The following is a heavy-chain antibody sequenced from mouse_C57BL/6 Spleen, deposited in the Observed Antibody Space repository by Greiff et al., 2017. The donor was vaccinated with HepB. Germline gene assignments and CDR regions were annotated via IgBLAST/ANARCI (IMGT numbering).Heavy chain of an antibody. D-gene: IGHD1-1*01. Sequence: VQLQQPGAELVKPGASVKLSCKASGYTFTSYWMHWVKQRPGRGLEWIGRIDPNSGGTKYNEKFKSKATLTVDKPSSTAYMQRSRLTSEDSAVYYCARSPRTVVGWYFDVWGTGTTVTVSS. CDR3: ARSPRTVVGWYFDV. V-gene: IGHV1-72*01. CDR1: GYTFTSYW. J-gene: IGHJ1*03. CDR2: IDPNSGGT.